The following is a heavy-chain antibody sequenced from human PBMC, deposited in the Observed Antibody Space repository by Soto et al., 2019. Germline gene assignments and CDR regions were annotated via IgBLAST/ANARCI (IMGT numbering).Heavy chain of an antibody. CDR1: GYSFTSYW. CDR2: IYPGDSDT. D-gene: IGHD3-10*01. V-gene: IGHV5-51*01. Sequence: PEESLKISCKGSGYSFTSYWIGWVRQMPGKGLEWMGIIYPGDSDTRYSPSFQGQVTISADKSISTAYLQWSSLKASDTAMYYCARLTYYYGSGSYHLFDYWGQGTLVTVSS. CDR3: ARLTYYYGSGSYHLFDY. J-gene: IGHJ4*02.